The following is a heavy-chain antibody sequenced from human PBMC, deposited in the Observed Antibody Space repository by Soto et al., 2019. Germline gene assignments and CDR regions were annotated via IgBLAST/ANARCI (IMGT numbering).Heavy chain of an antibody. CDR3: TSDPGVYYGMDV. CDR1: GFTFSNAW. D-gene: IGHD2-21*02. CDR2: IKSKTDGGTT. V-gene: IGHV3-15*07. Sequence: GGSLRLSCAASGFTFSNAWMNWVRQAPGKGLEWVGRIKSKTDGGTTDYAAPVKGRFTISRDDSKNTLYLQMNSLKTEDTAVYYCTSDPGVYYGMDVWGQGTTVTVSS. J-gene: IGHJ6*02.